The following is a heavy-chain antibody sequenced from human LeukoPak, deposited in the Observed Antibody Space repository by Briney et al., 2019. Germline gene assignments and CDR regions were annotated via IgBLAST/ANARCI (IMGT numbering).Heavy chain of an antibody. Sequence: PGGSLRLSCAASGFTFSTYTMDWVRQAPGRGLEWVSSISSSSTYIYYADSVKGRFTISRDNAKNPLYLQMNSLRAEDTAVYYCARDEVYGEQYYFDYWGQGTLVTVSS. V-gene: IGHV3-21*01. D-gene: IGHD4/OR15-4a*01. J-gene: IGHJ4*02. CDR1: GFTFSTYT. CDR3: ARDEVYGEQYYFDY. CDR2: ISSSSTYI.